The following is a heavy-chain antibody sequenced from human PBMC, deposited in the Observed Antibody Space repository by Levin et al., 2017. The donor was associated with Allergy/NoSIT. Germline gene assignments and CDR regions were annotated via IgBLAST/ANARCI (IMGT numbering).Heavy chain of an antibody. CDR2: IYYSGST. CDR1: GGSISIYY. CDR3: ARDHYYDSSGFYLFDY. V-gene: IGHV4-59*01. Sequence: SETLSLTCTVSGGSISIYYWSWIRQPPGKGLEWLGYIYYSGSTSYNPSLKSRVTMSVDTSKNQFSLKLSSVTAADTAVYYCARDHYYDSSGFYLFDYWGQGTLVTVSS. D-gene: IGHD3-22*01. J-gene: IGHJ4*02.